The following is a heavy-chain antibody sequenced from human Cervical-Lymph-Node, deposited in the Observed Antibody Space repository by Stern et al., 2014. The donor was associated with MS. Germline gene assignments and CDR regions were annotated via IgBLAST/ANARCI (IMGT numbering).Heavy chain of an antibody. CDR2: MFPIAGTS. CDR3: AGSSRWLLFEY. CDR1: GGSISGRY. Sequence: QLQLQESGPGLVKPSETLSLTCTVSGGSISGRYWSWIRQPPGKGLEWIGYMFPIAGTSNYNPSLTSRATVSVDTSKNQVSLKINYMTAADTAVYYCAGSSRWLLFEYWGQGTLVTVSS. D-gene: IGHD5-24*01. J-gene: IGHJ4*02. V-gene: IGHV4-59*11.